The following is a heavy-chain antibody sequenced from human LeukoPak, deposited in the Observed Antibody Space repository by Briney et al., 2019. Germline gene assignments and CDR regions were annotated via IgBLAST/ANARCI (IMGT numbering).Heavy chain of an antibody. CDR3: ASLYCSSTSCYTSDAFDI. CDR2: INPSGGST. V-gene: IGHV1-46*01. Sequence: GASVKVSCKASGYTFTGYYMHWVRQAPGQGLEWMGLINPSGGSTSYAQKFQGRVTMTRDTSTSTVYMELSSLRSEDTAVYYCASLYCSSTSCYTSDAFDIWGQGTMVTVSS. CDR1: GYTFTGYY. D-gene: IGHD2-2*02. J-gene: IGHJ3*02.